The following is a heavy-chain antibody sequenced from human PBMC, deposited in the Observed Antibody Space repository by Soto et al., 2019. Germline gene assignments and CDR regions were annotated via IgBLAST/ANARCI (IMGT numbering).Heavy chain of an antibody. J-gene: IGHJ4*02. V-gene: IGHV1-46*01. Sequence: QVQLVQSGAEVKKPGASVKVSCKASGYTFTTYQMHWVRQVPGQGLEWMGTINPSGGSTSYAQRFQGRVTMTRDTSTSTVYVELSSLRSEDTALYYCARGDSSGWYFDYWGQGTLVTVSS. CDR2: INPSGGST. CDR3: ARGDSSGWYFDY. D-gene: IGHD6-19*01. CDR1: GYTFTTYQ.